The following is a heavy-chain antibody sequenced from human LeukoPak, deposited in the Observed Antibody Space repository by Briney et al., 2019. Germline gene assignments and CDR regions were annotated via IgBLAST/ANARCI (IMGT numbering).Heavy chain of an antibody. CDR1: GFTFGSYG. CDR3: ARDGHGITVSGDFDY. CDR2: ISSSSSYI. V-gene: IGHV3-21*01. Sequence: NTGRSLRLSCAASGFTFGSYGMHWVRQAPGKGLEWVSSISSSSSYIYYADSVKGRFTISRDNAKNSLYLQMNSLRAEDTAVYYCARDGHGITVSGDFDYWGQGTLVTVSS. D-gene: IGHD1-20*01. J-gene: IGHJ4*02.